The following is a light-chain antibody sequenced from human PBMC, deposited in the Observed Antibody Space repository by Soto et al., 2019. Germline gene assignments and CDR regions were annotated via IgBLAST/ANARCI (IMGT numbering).Light chain of an antibody. CDR3: QSADSSGIYRV. CDR1: ALPKQY. CDR2: KDS. V-gene: IGLV3-25*03. Sequence: SYELTQPPSVSVSPGQTARITCSGDALPKQYAYWYQQKPGQAPVLVIYKDSERPSGIPERFSGSSSGTTVTLTISGVQEEDEADYYCQSADSSGIYRVFGTGTKVPVL. J-gene: IGLJ1*01.